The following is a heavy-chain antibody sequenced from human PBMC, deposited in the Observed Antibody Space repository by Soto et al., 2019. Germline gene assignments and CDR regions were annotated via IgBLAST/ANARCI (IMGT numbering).Heavy chain of an antibody. CDR3: VRGLASGYSSSWYLYS. J-gene: IGHJ4*02. Sequence: QVQLQESGPGLVKPSETLSLTCTVSGGSINSGDYYWSWIRQHPGKGLEWIGHIYFTGNTFYIPSLKSRVSISRDTSKNQFSLHLSSVTAADTVIYYCVRGLASGYSSSWYLYSWGQGTLVTVSS. D-gene: IGHD6-13*01. CDR1: GGSINSGDYY. CDR2: IYFTGNT. V-gene: IGHV4-31*03.